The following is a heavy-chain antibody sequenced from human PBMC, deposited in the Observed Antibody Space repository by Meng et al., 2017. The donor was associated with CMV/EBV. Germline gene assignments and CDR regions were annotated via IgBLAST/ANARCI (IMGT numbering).Heavy chain of an antibody. CDR1: GFTFSSYG. V-gene: IGHV3-30*02. Sequence: GESLKISCAASGFTFSSYGMHWVRQAPGKGLEWVAFIRYDGSNKYYADSVKGRFTISRDNSKNTLYLQMNSLRAEDTAVYYCARDSSGYDFWSGYYTGLFDYWGQGTLVTVSS. CDR3: ARDSSGYDFWSGYYTGLFDY. J-gene: IGHJ4*02. D-gene: IGHD3-3*01. CDR2: IRYDGSNK.